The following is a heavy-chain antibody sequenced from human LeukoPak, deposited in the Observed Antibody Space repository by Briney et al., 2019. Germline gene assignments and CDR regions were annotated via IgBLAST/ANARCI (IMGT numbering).Heavy chain of an antibody. CDR1: GESLNSYY. V-gene: IGHV4-39*01. CDR3: ARHGAVVGAKPDY. J-gene: IGHJ4*02. Sequence: SETLSLTCAVYGESLNSYYWGWIRQPPGKGLEWIGSIYYSGSTYYNPSLKSRVTISVDTSKNQFSLKLSSVTAADTAVYYCARHGAVVGAKPDYWGQGTLVTVSS. CDR2: IYYSGST. D-gene: IGHD1-26*01.